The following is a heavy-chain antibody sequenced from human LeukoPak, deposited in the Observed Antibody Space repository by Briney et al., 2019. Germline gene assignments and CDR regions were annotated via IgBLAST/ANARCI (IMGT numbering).Heavy chain of an antibody. J-gene: IGHJ4*02. Sequence: SGILSLTCAVSGGSISSSNWWSWVRQPPGKGLEWIGKIYHSGSTNYNPSLKSRVTISVDKSKNQFSLKLSSVTAADTAVYYCARDKVVRGVIIDYWGQGTLVTVSS. CDR3: ARDKVVRGVIIDY. D-gene: IGHD3-10*01. CDR2: IYHSGST. CDR1: GGSISSSNW. V-gene: IGHV4-4*02.